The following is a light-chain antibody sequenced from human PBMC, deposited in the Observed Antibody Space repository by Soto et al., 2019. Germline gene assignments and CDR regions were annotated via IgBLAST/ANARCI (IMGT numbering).Light chain of an antibody. CDR2: DVS. CDR1: SSDVGGYNY. Sequence: QSALTQSASVSGSPGQSITISCTGTSSDVGGYNYVSWYQQHPGKAPKLIIDDVSNRPSGVSTRFSGSKSGNTASLTISGLQAEYEADYSCSSYTRTNSGVFGGGTQLPVL. CDR3: SSYTRTNSGV. V-gene: IGLV2-14*01. J-gene: IGLJ3*02.